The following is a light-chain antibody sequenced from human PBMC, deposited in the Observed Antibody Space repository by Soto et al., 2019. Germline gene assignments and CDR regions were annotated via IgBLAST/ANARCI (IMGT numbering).Light chain of an antibody. CDR2: SAS. Sequence: QVTQSPSSVSASVGDRVTITCRASQPISSWLAWYQQKPGQPPNLLIYSASTLRSGVPSRFSGSESGTLFTLTITNLQPEDFATYYCQQYDTYYTFGQGTKVAIK. J-gene: IGKJ2*01. V-gene: IGKV1-12*01. CDR1: QPISSW. CDR3: QQYDTYYT.